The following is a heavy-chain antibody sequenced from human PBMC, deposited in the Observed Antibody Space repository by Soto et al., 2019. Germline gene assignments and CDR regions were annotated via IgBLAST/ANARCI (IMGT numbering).Heavy chain of an antibody. J-gene: IGHJ6*02. D-gene: IGHD3-3*01. CDR1: GGTFSSYA. V-gene: IGHV1-69*13. Sequence: SVKVSCKASGGTFSSYAISWVRQAPGQGREWMGGIIPIFGTANYAQKFQGRVTITADESTSTAYMELSSLRSEDTAVYYCARGQRITIFGVVPLGHYGMDVWGQGXTVTVSS. CDR2: IIPIFGTA. CDR3: ARGQRITIFGVVPLGHYGMDV.